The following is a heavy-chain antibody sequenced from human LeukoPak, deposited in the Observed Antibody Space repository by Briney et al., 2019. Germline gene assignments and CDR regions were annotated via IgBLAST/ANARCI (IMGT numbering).Heavy chain of an antibody. Sequence: PGGSLRLSCTGSGFNFSSYWMDWVRQAPGKGLQWVAHIKEDGSETEYVDSVKGRFILSRDNVKRSLFLQMDDLRVEDMGVYYCVRDGSPLSARALDLWNRRTMVTVSS. CDR2: IKEDGSET. J-gene: IGHJ3*01. CDR3: VRDGSPLSARALDL. CDR1: GFNFSSYW. V-gene: IGHV3-7*01. D-gene: IGHD1-26*01.